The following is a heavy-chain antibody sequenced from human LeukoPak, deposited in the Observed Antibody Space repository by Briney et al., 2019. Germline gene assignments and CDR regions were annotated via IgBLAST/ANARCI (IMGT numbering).Heavy chain of an antibody. D-gene: IGHD3-16*02. CDR1: GFTFSSYG. CDR2: IWYDGSNK. CDR3: ARVAQNVWGSYPVC. Sequence: GRSLRLSCAASGFTFSSYGMHWVRQAPGKGLEWVAVIWYDGSNKYYADSVKGRFTISRDNSKNTLYLQMNSLRAEDTAVYYCARVAQNVWGSYPVCWGQGTLVTVSS. V-gene: IGHV3-33*01. J-gene: IGHJ4*02.